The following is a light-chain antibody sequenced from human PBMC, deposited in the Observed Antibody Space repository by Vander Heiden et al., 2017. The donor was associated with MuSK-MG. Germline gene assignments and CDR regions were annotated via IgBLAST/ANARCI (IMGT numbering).Light chain of an antibody. CDR2: GAS. V-gene: IGKV3-20*01. CDR3: QQYGSSPGT. J-gene: IGKJ4*01. Sequence: EIVLTPSPGTLSLSTGERATLSCRARQSVSSSYLAWYQQKPGQAPRLLIYGASSRSTGIPDRFSGSGSGTDFTLTISRLEPEDFAVYYCQQYGSSPGTFGGGTKVEIK. CDR1: QSVSSSY.